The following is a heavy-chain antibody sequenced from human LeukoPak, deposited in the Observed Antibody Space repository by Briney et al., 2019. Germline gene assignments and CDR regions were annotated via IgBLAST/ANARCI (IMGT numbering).Heavy chain of an antibody. Sequence: SETLSLTCTVSGRSISSYYWSWIRQSPGKGLEWIGHIYHSGSTNYNPSLKSRVTMSVDRSKNQFSLKLSSVTAADTALYYCARKGDRGSAGFFDYWGQGTLVTVSS. CDR2: IYHSGST. CDR3: ARKGDRGSAGFFDY. D-gene: IGHD1-26*01. J-gene: IGHJ4*02. CDR1: GRSISSYY. V-gene: IGHV4-59*01.